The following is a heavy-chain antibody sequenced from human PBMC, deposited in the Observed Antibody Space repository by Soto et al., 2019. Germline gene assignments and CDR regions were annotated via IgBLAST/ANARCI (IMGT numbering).Heavy chain of an antibody. CDR2: ISYDGSNK. J-gene: IGHJ6*02. CDR1: GFTFGSYG. CDR3: AKDGTSGWPRIYGMDV. V-gene: IGHV3-30*18. Sequence: QVQLVESGGGVVQPGRSLRLSCAASGFTFGSYGMHWVRQAPGKGLEWVAVISYDGSNKYYADSVKGRFTISRDNSKNTLYLQMNSLRAEDTAVYYCAKDGTSGWPRIYGMDVWGQGTTVTVSS. D-gene: IGHD6-19*01.